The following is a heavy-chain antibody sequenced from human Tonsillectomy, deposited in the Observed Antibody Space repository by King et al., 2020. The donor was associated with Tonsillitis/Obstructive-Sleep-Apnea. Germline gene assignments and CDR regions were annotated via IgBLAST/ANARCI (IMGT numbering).Heavy chain of an antibody. J-gene: IGHJ6*03. CDR3: ARDQDYGSGSYFHYYYYMDV. CDR2: IYSGGST. CDR1: GFTVSSNY. V-gene: IGHV3-53*01. D-gene: IGHD3-10*01. Sequence: QLVQSGGGLIQPGGSLRLSCAASGFTVSSNYMSWVRQAPGKGLEWVSVIYSGGSTYYADSVSGRFTIYRDNSKNTLYLQMNSLRAEDTAVYYCARDQDYGSGSYFHYYYYMDVWGKGTTVTVSS.